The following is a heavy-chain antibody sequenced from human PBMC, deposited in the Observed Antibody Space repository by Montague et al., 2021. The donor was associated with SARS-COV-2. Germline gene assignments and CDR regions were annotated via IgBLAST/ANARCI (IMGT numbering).Heavy chain of an antibody. CDR3: AAQTDYYYYSLDV. V-gene: IGHV4-59*08. CDR2: IYDSGNG. CDR1: GGSIRSYY. J-gene: IGHJ6*02. Sequence: SETLSLTCAVSGGSIRSYYWSWIRQPPGRGLGWISFIYDSGNGDYNPYLRRQVTILVDTSKNQFSLKLSSMTAADPAVYYCAAQTDYYYYSLDVWGPGATATVSS.